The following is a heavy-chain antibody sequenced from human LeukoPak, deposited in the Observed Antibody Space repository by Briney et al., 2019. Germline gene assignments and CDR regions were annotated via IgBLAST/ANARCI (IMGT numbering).Heavy chain of an antibody. CDR1: GFTFSSYG. J-gene: IGHJ6*03. D-gene: IGHD6-19*01. Sequence: GALRLSCAASGFTFSSYGMSWVRQAPGKGLEWVSAISGSGGSTYYADSVKGRFTISRDNSKNTLYLQMNSLRAEDTAVYYCAKVSKRSSGWLYYYYYYMDVWGKGTTVTVSS. CDR3: AKVSKRSSGWLYYYYYYMDV. V-gene: IGHV3-23*01. CDR2: ISGSGGST.